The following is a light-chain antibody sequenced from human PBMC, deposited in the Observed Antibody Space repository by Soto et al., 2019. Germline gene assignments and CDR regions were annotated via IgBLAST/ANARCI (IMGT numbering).Light chain of an antibody. J-gene: IGKJ1*01. CDR2: LTS. V-gene: IGKV2-28*01. Sequence: DILMTQSPLSLPVTPGEPASISGRSGQGLLQTNGYTYLDWYLQKPGQSPQLLIYLTSIRASGVPDRFSGSGSGTEFTLKISKVEAEDVGVYYCMQSLQTPPWTFGPGTKVDIK. CDR1: QGLLQTNGYTY. CDR3: MQSLQTPPWT.